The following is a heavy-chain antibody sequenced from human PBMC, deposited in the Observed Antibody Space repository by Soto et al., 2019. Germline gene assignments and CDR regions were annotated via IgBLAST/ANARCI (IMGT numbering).Heavy chain of an antibody. CDR1: GGSFSGYF. J-gene: IGHJ6*02. CDR3: ARLWFGESYYYYYGLDV. Sequence: SETLSLTCAVYGGSFSGYFWSWIRQPPGKGLEWIGKINQSGSTNYNPSLKSRVTISVDSSKNHFSLKLSSVIAADTAVYYCARLWFGESYYYYYGLDVWGQGTTVTVSS. CDR2: INQSGST. V-gene: IGHV4-34*01. D-gene: IGHD3-10*01.